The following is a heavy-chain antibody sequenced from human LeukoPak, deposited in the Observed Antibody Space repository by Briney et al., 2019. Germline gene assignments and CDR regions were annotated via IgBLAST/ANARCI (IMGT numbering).Heavy chain of an antibody. CDR1: GFILSSYW. CDR2: ISGSGGST. D-gene: IGHD3-10*01. J-gene: IGHJ4*02. CDR3: AKDHGSGSYI. Sequence: PGGSLRLSCAASGFILSSYWMSWVRQAPGKGLEWVSAISGSGGSTYYADSVKGRFTISRDNSKNTLYLQMNSLRAEDTAVYYCAKDHGSGSYIWGQGTLVTVSS. V-gene: IGHV3-23*01.